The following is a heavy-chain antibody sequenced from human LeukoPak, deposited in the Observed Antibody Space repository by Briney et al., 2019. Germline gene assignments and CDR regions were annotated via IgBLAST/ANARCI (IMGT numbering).Heavy chain of an antibody. CDR1: GGSFSGYY. V-gene: IGHV4-34*01. CDR3: ARGVGVFDY. D-gene: IGHD2-15*01. Sequence: SETLSLTCAVYGGSFSGYYWSWIRQPPGKGLEWIGEINHSGSTNYNPSLKSRVTISVDTSKNQFSLKLSSVTAADTAVYYCARGVGVFDYWGQGTLVTVSS. J-gene: IGHJ4*02. CDR2: INHSGST.